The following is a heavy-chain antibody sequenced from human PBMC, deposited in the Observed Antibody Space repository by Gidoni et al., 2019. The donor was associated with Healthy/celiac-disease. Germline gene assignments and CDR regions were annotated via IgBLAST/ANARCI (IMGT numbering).Heavy chain of an antibody. J-gene: IGHJ4*02. V-gene: IGHV3-66*04. CDR2: IYSGGST. D-gene: IGHD3-10*01. CDR3: ARLLLWFGESGSDDY. CDR1: GFTVSSNY. Sequence: EVQLVESGGGLVQPGGSLRLSCAASGFTVSSNYMSWVRQAPGKGLEWVSVIYSGGSTYYADSVKGRFTISRDNSKNTLYLQMDSLRAEDTAVYYCARLLLWFGESGSDDYWGQGTLVTVSS.